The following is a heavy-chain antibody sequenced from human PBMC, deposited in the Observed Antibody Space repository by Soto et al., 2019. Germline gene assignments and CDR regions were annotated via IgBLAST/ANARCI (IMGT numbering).Heavy chain of an antibody. J-gene: IGHJ5*02. V-gene: IGHV1-69*06. CDR1: GGTFS. CDR2: IIPMFGTA. Sequence: SVKVSCKASGGTFSWVRQAPGQGLEWMGSIIPMFGTANYAQKFQGRVTITADKSTSTAYMELSSLRYEDTAVYYCARSIVGGRWFDPWGRGAQVTVSS. D-gene: IGHD2-21*01. CDR3: ARSIVGGRWFDP.